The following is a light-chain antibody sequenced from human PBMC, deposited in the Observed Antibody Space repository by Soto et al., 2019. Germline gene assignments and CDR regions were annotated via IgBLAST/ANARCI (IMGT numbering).Light chain of an antibody. V-gene: IGKV3-20*01. Sequence: EIVLTQSPGTRSLSPGERATLCCRASQSLSINSLAWYQQKPGQSPRLLVYGASTRDTGIPDRFRGSGSGTDFALTISSLEPEDFAMYYCQQYDGSPLTFGPGTKVDIK. J-gene: IGKJ3*01. CDR3: QQYDGSPLT. CDR1: QSLSINS. CDR2: GAS.